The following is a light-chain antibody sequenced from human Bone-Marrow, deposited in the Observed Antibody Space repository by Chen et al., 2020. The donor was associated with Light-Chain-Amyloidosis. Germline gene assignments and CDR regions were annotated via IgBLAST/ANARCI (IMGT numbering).Light chain of an antibody. V-gene: IGLV2-14*03. CDR1: SGDVGAYNY. CDR2: DVS. CDR3: NSYTTSDTYV. Sequence: SALTQPASVSGSPGQSLTISCTGTSGDVGAYNYVSWYQQHPGKAPKLLIYDVSNRPSGVSNRFSGSKSGNTASLTISRLQAEDEADYYCNSYTTSDTYVFGTGTEVTVL. J-gene: IGLJ1*01.